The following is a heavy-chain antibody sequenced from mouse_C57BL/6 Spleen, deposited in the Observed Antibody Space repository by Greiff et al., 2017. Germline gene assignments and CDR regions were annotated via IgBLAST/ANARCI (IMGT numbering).Heavy chain of an antibody. CDR3: ARVYGSYPFFDY. V-gene: IGHV1-82*01. CDR2: IYPGDGDT. CDR1: GYAFSSSW. D-gene: IGHD1-1*01. Sequence: QVQLKESGPELVKPGASVKISCKASGYAFSSSWMNWVKQRPGKGLEWIGRIYPGDGDTNYNGKFKGKATLTADKSSSTAYMQLSSLTSEDSAVYFCARVYGSYPFFDYWGQGTTLTVSS. J-gene: IGHJ2*01.